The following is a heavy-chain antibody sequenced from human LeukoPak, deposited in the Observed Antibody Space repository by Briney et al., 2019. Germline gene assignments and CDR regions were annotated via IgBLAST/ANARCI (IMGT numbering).Heavy chain of an antibody. Sequence: SETLSLTCTVSGGSVSSGSYYWGWIRQPPGKGLEWIGNIYYSGSTYYNPSLKSRVTISVETSKNQFSLKLSSVTAADTAVYYCARDRDPDAFDIWGQGTMVTVSS. CDR2: IYYSGST. D-gene: IGHD3-10*01. CDR1: GGSVSSGSYY. V-gene: IGHV4-39*07. J-gene: IGHJ3*02. CDR3: ARDRDPDAFDI.